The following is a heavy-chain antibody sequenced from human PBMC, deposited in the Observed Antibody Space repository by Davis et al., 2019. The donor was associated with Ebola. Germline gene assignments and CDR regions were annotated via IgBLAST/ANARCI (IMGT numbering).Heavy chain of an antibody. CDR2: MYGSSNI. CDR1: GFTFSSYA. J-gene: IGHJ4*02. D-gene: IGHD3-10*01. CDR3: ARGVLRVSPCDY. Sequence: GESLKISCAASGFTFSSYAMSWVRQAPGKGLEWVSFMYGSSNIYYADSVRGRFTISRDNSKNTLYLQMNTLRAEDTAVYYCARGVLRVSPCDYWGQGTLVTVSS. V-gene: IGHV3-23*05.